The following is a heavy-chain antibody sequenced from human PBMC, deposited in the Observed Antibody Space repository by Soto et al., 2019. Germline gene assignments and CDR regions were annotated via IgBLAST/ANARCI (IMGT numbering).Heavy chain of an antibody. CDR3: ARVVVGIGGARTSRHLDY. V-gene: IGHV4-61*01. J-gene: IGHJ4*02. D-gene: IGHD1-26*01. CDR2: IYYSGST. Sequence: SQTLSLTCTVSGGSVSSGSYYWSWIRQPPGKGLEWIGYIYYSGSTNYNPSLKSRVTISVDTSKNQFSLKLSSVAAADTAVYYCARVVVGIGGARTSRHLDYWGQGTLDTVSS. CDR1: GGSVSSGSYY.